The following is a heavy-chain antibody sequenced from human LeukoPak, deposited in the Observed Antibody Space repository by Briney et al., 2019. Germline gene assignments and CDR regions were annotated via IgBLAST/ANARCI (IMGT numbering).Heavy chain of an antibody. Sequence: SETLSLTCAVYGGSLSGYYWSWIRQSPGKGLEWIGEMNHSGGVAYNPSLKTRVTISVDTSKNQFSLRLTSVSAADTAVYYCARGAPGYWGQGTLVTVSS. CDR1: GGSLSGYY. J-gene: IGHJ4*02. V-gene: IGHV4-34*01. CDR2: MNHSGGV. CDR3: ARGAPGY.